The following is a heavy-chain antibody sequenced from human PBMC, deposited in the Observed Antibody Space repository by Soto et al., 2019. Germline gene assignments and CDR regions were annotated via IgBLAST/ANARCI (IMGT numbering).Heavy chain of an antibody. CDR1: GGSISSSSYY. V-gene: IGHV4-39*01. CDR2: IYYSGST. J-gene: IGHJ4*02. Sequence: QLQLQESGPGLVKPSETLSLTCTVSGGSISSSSYYWGWIRQPPGKGLEWIGSIYYSGSTYYNPSLKSGVTISVDTSKNQFSLKLSSVTAADTAVYYCARQGSWYAPTDFDYWGQGTLVTVSS. D-gene: IGHD6-13*01. CDR3: ARQGSWYAPTDFDY.